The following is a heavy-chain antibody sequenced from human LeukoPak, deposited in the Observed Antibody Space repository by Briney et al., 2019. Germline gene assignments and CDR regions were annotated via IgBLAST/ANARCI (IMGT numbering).Heavy chain of an antibody. V-gene: IGHV3-7*05. D-gene: IGHD2-8*01. CDR3: ARHINHGYYFMDV. Sequence: GGSLRLSCVASGFSFSSYCMSWVRQAPGKGLEWVANIKQDGSEKYYVDSVEGRFTISRDNAKNSLYLQMNSLRAEDTAVYYCARHINHGYYFMDVWGQGTPVTVSS. CDR2: IKQDGSEK. CDR1: GFSFSSYC. J-gene: IGHJ6*02.